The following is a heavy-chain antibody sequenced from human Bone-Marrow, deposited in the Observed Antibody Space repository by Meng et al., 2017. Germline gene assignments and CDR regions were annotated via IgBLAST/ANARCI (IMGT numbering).Heavy chain of an antibody. J-gene: IGHJ1*01. D-gene: IGHD1-1*01. Sequence: QVQRQQWGAGLVKPSETLSLTCAVYGGSFSGYYWSSIRQPPGKGLEWIGEINHSGSTNYNPSLKSRVTISVDTSKNQFSLKLSSVTAADTAVYYCARGTRPLLFQHWGQGTLVTVSS. V-gene: IGHV4-34*01. CDR1: GGSFSGYY. CDR3: ARGTRPLLFQH. CDR2: INHSGST.